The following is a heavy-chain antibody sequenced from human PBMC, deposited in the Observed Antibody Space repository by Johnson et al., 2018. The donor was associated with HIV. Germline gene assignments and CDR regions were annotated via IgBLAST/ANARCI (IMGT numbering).Heavy chain of an antibody. CDR3: TTDHYFLDALDI. V-gene: IGHV3-66*01. Sequence: VQLVESGGGLVQPGGSLRLSCAAFGFTVSSNYMSWVRQAPGKGLEWVSVIYSGGGTYYADSVKGRFTISRDNSKNTLYLQMKSLKTEDTAVYYCTTDHYFLDALDIWGQGTMVTVSS. CDR2: IYSGGGT. D-gene: IGHD2/OR15-2a*01. CDR1: GFTVSSNY. J-gene: IGHJ3*02.